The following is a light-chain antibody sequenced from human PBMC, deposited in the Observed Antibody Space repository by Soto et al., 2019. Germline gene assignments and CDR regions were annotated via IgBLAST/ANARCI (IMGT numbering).Light chain of an antibody. CDR1: TGAVTSGHY. CDR3: LLFYSSVRPGM. J-gene: IGLJ3*02. Sequence: QAVVTQEPSLTVSPGETVTLTCGSSTGAVTSGHYPSWFQQKPGQAPRTLIYDTSNKHSWTPARFSGSLLGGKAALTLSGAQPEDEAEYYCLLFYSSVRPGMFGGGTKLTVL. V-gene: IGLV7-46*01. CDR2: DTS.